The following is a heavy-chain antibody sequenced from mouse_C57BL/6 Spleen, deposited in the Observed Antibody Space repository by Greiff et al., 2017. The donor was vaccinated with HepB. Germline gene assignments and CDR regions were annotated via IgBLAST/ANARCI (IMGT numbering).Heavy chain of an antibody. Sequence: EVKLMESGGGLVKPGGSLKLSCAASGFTFSDYGMHWVRQAPEKGLEWVAYISSGSSTIYYADTVKGRFTISRDNAKNTLFLQMTSLRSEDTAMYYCARGLYYDYDAWFAYWGQGTLVTVSA. D-gene: IGHD2-4*01. V-gene: IGHV5-17*01. J-gene: IGHJ3*01. CDR2: ISSGSSTI. CDR3: ARGLYYDYDAWFAY. CDR1: GFTFSDYG.